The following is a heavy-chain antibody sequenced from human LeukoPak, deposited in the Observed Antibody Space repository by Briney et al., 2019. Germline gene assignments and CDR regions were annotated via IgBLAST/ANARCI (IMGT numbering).Heavy chain of an antibody. J-gene: IGHJ4*02. V-gene: IGHV1-69*04. Sequence: SVKVSCKASGGXFSSYAISWVRQAPGQGLEWMGRIIPILGIANYAQKFQGRVTITADKSTSTAYMELSSLRSEDTAVYYCARVDTAMVIDHWGQGTLVTVSS. D-gene: IGHD5-18*01. CDR3: ARVDTAMVIDH. CDR1: GGXFSSYA. CDR2: IIPILGIA.